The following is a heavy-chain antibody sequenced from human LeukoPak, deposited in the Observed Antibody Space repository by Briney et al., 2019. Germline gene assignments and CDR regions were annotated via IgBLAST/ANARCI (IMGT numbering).Heavy chain of an antibody. CDR2: ISSNGGST. D-gene: IGHD3-3*01. J-gene: IGHJ6*02. CDR1: GFTFSSYA. V-gene: IGHV3-64*01. Sequence: PGGSLRLSCAASGFTFSSYAMHWVRQAPGKGLEYVSAISSNGGSTYYANSVKGRFTISRDNSKNTLYLQMGSLRAEDMAVYYCARARTEYYDFWSGYGPYGMDVWGQGTTVTVSS. CDR3: ARARTEYYDFWSGYGPYGMDV.